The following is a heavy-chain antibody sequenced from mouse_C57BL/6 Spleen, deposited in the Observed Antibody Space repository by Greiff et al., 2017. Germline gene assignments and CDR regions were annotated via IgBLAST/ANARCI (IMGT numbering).Heavy chain of an antibody. V-gene: IGHV1-63*01. CDR1: GYTFTNYW. CDR3: ARSDATVVATWYFDY. D-gene: IGHD1-1*01. Sequence: QVQLKQSGAELVRPGTSVKMSCKASGYTFTNYWIGWAKQRPGHGLEWIGDIYPGGGYTNYNEKFKGKATLTADKSSSTAYMQFSSLTSEDSAIYYCARSDATVVATWYFDYWGQGTTLTVSS. CDR2: IYPGGGYT. J-gene: IGHJ2*01.